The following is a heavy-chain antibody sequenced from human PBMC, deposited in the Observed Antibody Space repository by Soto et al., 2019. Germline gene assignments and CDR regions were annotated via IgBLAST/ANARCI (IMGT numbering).Heavy chain of an antibody. CDR1: GGSISSSSYY. D-gene: IGHD5-12*01. CDR2: IYYSGST. V-gene: IGHV4-39*01. J-gene: IGHJ6*02. CDR3: ARRRVFSGWYGMDV. Sequence: SETLSLTCTVSGGSISSSSYYWGWIRQPPGKGLEWIGSIYYSGSTYYNPSLKSRVTISVDTSKNQFSLKLSSVTAADTAVYYCARRRVFSGWYGMDVWGQGTTVTVSS.